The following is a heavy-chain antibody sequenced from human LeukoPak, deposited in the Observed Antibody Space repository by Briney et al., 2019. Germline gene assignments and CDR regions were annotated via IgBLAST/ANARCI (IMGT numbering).Heavy chain of an antibody. CDR1: GGSFSGYY. Sequence: SETLSLTCAVYGGSFSGYYWSWIRQPPGKGLEWIGEINHSGSTNYNPSLKSRVTISVDTSKNQFSLKLSSVTAADTAVYYCAGLLWVGELEEFDPWGQGTPVTVSS. CDR2: INHSGST. J-gene: IGHJ5*02. D-gene: IGHD3-10*01. V-gene: IGHV4-34*01. CDR3: AGLLWVGELEEFDP.